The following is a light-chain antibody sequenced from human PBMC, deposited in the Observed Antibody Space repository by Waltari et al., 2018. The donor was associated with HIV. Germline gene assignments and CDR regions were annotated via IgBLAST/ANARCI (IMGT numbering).Light chain of an antibody. CDR2: GAS. J-gene: IGKJ3*01. V-gene: IGKV3-20*01. Sequence: TQSPGTLSLSPGERATLSCRASQSVGSNYLAWYQQKPGQAPRLLIYGASSRATGIPDRFSGSGSGTDFTLTISRLDPEDFAVYYCQQYGSSPPFTFGPGTKVDIK. CDR3: QQYGSSPPFT. CDR1: QSVGSNY.